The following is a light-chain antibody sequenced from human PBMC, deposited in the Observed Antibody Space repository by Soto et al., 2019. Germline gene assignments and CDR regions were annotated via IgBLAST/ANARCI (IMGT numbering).Light chain of an antibody. V-gene: IGLV2-14*03. Sequence: QSVLTQPACVFVSPGQSITFPCTGTSSDVGGYNFVSWYQQHPGKAPKLMIYEVSSRPSGVSNRFSGSKSGNTASLTISGLQPEDEADYYCSSCTTSTTVVFGTGTKVTVL. CDR3: SSCTTSTTVV. J-gene: IGLJ1*01. CDR1: SSDVGGYNF. CDR2: EVS.